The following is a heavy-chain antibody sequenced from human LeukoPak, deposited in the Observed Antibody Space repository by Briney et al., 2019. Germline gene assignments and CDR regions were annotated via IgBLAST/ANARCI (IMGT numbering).Heavy chain of an antibody. CDR1: GFNFANHA. V-gene: IGHV3-23*01. D-gene: IGHD2-21*02. CDR3: VREDTPATANY. CDR2: ISGGGDIT. Sequence: GGSLRLSCAASGFNFANHAMSWVRQTPGKGLEWVPAISGGGDITYYADSVTGRFTISRDNSKDTLFLQMHSLRPGDTAVYYCVREDTPATANYWGQGTLVTISS. J-gene: IGHJ4*02.